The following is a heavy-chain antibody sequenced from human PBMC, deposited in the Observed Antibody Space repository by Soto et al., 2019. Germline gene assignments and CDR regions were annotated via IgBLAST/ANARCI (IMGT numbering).Heavy chain of an antibody. Sequence: QVQLVQSGAEVKKPGASVKVSCKASGYTFTSYGISWVRQAPGQGLEWMGWISAYNGNTNYAQKLQGRVTMTTDTSTSTAYMELRSLISDDTAVYYCARDSEPYGDYPGYNWFDPWGQGTLVTVSS. CDR3: ARDSEPYGDYPGYNWFDP. V-gene: IGHV1-18*04. CDR2: ISAYNGNT. CDR1: GYTFTSYG. D-gene: IGHD4-17*01. J-gene: IGHJ5*02.